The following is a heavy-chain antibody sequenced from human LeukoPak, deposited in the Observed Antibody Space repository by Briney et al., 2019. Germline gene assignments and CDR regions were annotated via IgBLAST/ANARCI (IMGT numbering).Heavy chain of an antibody. D-gene: IGHD3-22*01. CDR2: IIPIFGTA. J-gene: IGHJ4*02. Sequence: SVKVSCKASGGTFSSYAISWVRQAPGQGLGWMGGIIPIFGTANYAQKFQGRVTITADESTSTAYMELSSLRSEDTAVYYCATTPPLGITMIPPQFDYWGQGTLVTVSS. CDR1: GGTFSSYA. V-gene: IGHV1-69*13. CDR3: ATTPPLGITMIPPQFDY.